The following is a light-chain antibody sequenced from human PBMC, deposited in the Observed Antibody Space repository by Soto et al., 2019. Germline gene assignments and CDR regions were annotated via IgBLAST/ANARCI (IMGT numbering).Light chain of an antibody. CDR1: QSLLHSDGKTY. V-gene: IGKV2D-29*01. CDR3: MHSIHPPLFT. J-gene: IGKJ3*01. CDR2: EDS. Sequence: DIVMTQTPLSLSVTPGQPASISCKSSQSLLHSDGKTYLYWYLQRPGQPPHLLIYEDSNRLSGVPDRFSGSGSGTDFALKISRVDAEDVGIYYCMHSIHPPLFTFGPGTNLDIK.